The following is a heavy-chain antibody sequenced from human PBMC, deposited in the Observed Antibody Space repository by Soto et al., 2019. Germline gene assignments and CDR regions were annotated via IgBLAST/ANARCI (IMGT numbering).Heavy chain of an antibody. D-gene: IGHD3-3*01. CDR2: ISGSGGST. Sequence: EVQLLESGGGLVQPGGSLRLSCAASGFTFSSYAMSWVRQAPGKGLEWVSAISGSGGSTYYADSVKGRFTNSRDKSKNTLYLQMNSLRAEDTAVYYCAKVGDFWVTYYFDYWGQGNLVTVSS. CDR3: AKVGDFWVTYYFDY. CDR1: GFTFSSYA. J-gene: IGHJ4*02. V-gene: IGHV3-23*01.